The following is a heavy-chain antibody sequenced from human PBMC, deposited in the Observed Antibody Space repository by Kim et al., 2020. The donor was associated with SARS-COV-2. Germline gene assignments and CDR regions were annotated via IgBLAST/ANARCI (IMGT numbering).Heavy chain of an antibody. D-gene: IGHD1-26*01. Sequence: GRLTISRDNAKNSLYLQMNSLRAEDTALYYCAKDGSGFRGGYYYGMDVWGQGTTVTVSS. CDR3: AKDGSGFRGGYYYGMDV. J-gene: IGHJ6*02. V-gene: IGHV3-9*01.